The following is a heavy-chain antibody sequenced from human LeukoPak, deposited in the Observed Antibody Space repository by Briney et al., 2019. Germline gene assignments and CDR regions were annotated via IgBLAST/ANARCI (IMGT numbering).Heavy chain of an antibody. CDR1: GGTSSSYA. J-gene: IGHJ4*02. CDR3: VRGGPNSGGWTLDH. CDR2: IIPILGIA. V-gene: IGHV1-69*04. D-gene: IGHD6-19*01. Sequence: SVKVSCKASGGTSSSYAISWVRQAPGQGLEWMGRIIPILGIANYAQKFQGRVTITADKSTSTAYIELSSLTSEDMAVFYCVRGGPNSGGWTLDHWGQGTLVSVSS.